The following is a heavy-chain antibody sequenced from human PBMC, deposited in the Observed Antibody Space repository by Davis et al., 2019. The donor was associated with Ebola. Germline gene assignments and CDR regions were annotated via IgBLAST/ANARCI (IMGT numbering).Heavy chain of an antibody. J-gene: IGHJ4*02. CDR2: INAGNGNT. Sequence: ASVKVSCKASGYTFTSYAMHWVRQAPGQRLEWMGWINAGNGNTKYSQKFQGRVTITRDTSASTACMELSSLRSEDTAVYYCARDLRGWYSFDYWGQGTLVTVSS. V-gene: IGHV1-3*01. D-gene: IGHD6-19*01. CDR3: ARDLRGWYSFDY. CDR1: GYTFTSYA.